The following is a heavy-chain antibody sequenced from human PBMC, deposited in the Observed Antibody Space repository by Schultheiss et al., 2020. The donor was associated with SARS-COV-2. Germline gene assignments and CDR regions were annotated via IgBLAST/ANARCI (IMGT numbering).Heavy chain of an antibody. D-gene: IGHD3-3*01. CDR1: GFTFSSYS. CDR2: IRSKAYGGTT. CDR3: TSVADLRFLEWLFEDY. J-gene: IGHJ4*02. V-gene: IGHV3-49*04. Sequence: GGSLRLSCAASGFTFSSYSMNWVRQAPGKGLEWVGFIRSKAYGGTTEYAASVRRRFTISRDDSKSIAYLQMNSLKTEDTAVYYCTSVADLRFLEWLFEDYWGQGTLVTVSS.